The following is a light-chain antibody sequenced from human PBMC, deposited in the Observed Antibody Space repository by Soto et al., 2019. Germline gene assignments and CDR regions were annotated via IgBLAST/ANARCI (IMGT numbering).Light chain of an antibody. Sequence: QSVLTQPASVSGSPGQSITISCTGTSSDVGGYKYVSWYQQHPGKAPKLMIYEVSNRPSGVSNRFSGSKSGNTASLTISGLQAEDEDDYYCSSYTSSSSDYVFGTGTKVTVL. CDR2: EVS. CDR1: SSDVGGYKY. V-gene: IGLV2-14*01. J-gene: IGLJ1*01. CDR3: SSYTSSSSDYV.